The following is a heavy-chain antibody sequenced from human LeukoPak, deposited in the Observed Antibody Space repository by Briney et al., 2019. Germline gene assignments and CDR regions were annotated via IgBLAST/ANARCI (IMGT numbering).Heavy chain of an antibody. CDR1: GYTFTTYY. CDR3: ARGSTERWLQFDY. Sequence: ASVKVSCKASGYTFTTYYMHWVRQAPGQGLEWMGIINPSGGSTGYAQKFQGRVTMTRDMSTSTVYMELSSLRSEDTAVYYCARGSTERWLQFDYWGQGTLVTVSS. D-gene: IGHD5-24*01. CDR2: INPSGGST. V-gene: IGHV1-46*01. J-gene: IGHJ4*02.